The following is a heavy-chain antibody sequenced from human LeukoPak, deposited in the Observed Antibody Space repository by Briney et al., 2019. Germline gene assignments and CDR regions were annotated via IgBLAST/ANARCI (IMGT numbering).Heavy chain of an antibody. V-gene: IGHV1-2*02. J-gene: IGHJ4*02. Sequence: ASVKVSCKASGYTFTGYYMHWVRQAPGQGLEWMGWINPNSGGTNYAQKFQGRVTMTRDTSISTAYMELSRLRSDDTAVYYCARAILVFWSGYAYWGQGTLVTVSS. CDR1: GYTFTGYY. CDR2: INPNSGGT. D-gene: IGHD3-3*01. CDR3: ARAILVFWSGYAY.